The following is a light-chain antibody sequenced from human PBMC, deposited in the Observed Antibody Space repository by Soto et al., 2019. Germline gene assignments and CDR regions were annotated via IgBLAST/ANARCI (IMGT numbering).Light chain of an antibody. CDR3: ILYTSSSLYV. Sequence: QSALTQPASVSGSPGQSITISCTGTSSDVGGYNYVSWYQQHPGKAPKVMIYEVSHRPSGVSNRFSGSKSGNTASLTISGLQAEDEAHYYCILYTSSSLYVFGTGTKVTVL. J-gene: IGLJ1*01. CDR2: EVS. CDR1: SSDVGGYNY. V-gene: IGLV2-14*01.